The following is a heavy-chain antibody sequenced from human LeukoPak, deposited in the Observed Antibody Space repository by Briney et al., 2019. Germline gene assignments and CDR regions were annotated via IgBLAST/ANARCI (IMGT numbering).Heavy chain of an antibody. Sequence: GGSLRLSCAASGFTFSSYGMHWVRQAPGKGLEWVAVIWYDGSNKYYADSVKGRFTISRDNSKNTLYPQMNSLRAEDTAVYYCAREELYDSSGYYSPPLFDYWGQGTLVTVSS. CDR1: GFTFSSYG. J-gene: IGHJ4*02. V-gene: IGHV3-33*01. D-gene: IGHD3-22*01. CDR2: IWYDGSNK. CDR3: AREELYDSSGYYSPPLFDY.